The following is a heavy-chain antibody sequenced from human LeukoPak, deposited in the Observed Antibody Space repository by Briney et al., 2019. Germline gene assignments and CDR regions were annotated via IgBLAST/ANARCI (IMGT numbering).Heavy chain of an antibody. CDR3: ANGRVIVGTTIQEFDY. Sequence: PGGSLRLSCAASGFTFSSYAMSWVRQAPGKGLEWVSAISGSGGSTYYADSVKGRFTISRDNPKNTLYLQMNSLRDEDTAVYYCANGRVIVGTTIQEFDYWGQGTLVTVSS. V-gene: IGHV3-23*01. J-gene: IGHJ4*02. CDR1: GFTFSSYA. D-gene: IGHD1-26*01. CDR2: ISGSGGST.